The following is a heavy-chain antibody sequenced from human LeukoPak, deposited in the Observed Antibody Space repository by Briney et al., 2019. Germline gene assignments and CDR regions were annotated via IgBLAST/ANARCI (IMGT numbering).Heavy chain of an antibody. CDR2: ISWNSGSI. Sequence: PGRSLRLSCAASGFTFDDYAMHWVRQAPGKGLEWVSGISWNSGSIGYADSVKGRFTISRDNAKNSLYLQMNSLRAEDTAVYYCATRRDYFDYWGQGTLVTVSS. CDR1: GFTFDDYA. CDR3: ATRRDYFDY. J-gene: IGHJ4*02. V-gene: IGHV3-9*01. D-gene: IGHD2-2*01.